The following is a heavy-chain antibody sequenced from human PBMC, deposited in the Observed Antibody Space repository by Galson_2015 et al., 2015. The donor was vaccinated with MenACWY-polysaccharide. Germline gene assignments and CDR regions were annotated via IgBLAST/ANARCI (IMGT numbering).Heavy chain of an antibody. Sequence: SLRLSCAASGFTFSSYAMSWVRQAPGKGLEWVSAISGSGGSTYYADSVKGRFTISRDNSKNTLYLQMNSLRAEDTAVYYCAKEKRVATIWARGFDLWGRGTLVTVSS. CDR2: ISGSGGST. CDR1: GFTFSSYA. D-gene: IGHD5-12*01. J-gene: IGHJ2*01. V-gene: IGHV3-23*01. CDR3: AKEKRVATIWARGFDL.